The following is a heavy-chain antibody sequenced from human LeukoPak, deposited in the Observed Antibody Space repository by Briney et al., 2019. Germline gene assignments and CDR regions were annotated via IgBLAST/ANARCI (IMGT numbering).Heavy chain of an antibody. CDR3: AKRWELRRGAFDI. CDR2: ISGSGGST. V-gene: IGHV3-23*01. J-gene: IGHJ3*02. Sequence: GGSLRLSCAVSGFTVSGDYMSWLRQAPGKGLEWVSAISGSGGSTYYADSVKGRFTISRDNSKNTLYLQMNSLRAEDTAVYYCAKRWELRRGAFDIWGQGTMVTVSS. D-gene: IGHD1-26*01. CDR1: GFTVSGDY.